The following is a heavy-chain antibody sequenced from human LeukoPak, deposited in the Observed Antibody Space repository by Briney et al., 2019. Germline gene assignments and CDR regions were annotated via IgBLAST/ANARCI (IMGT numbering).Heavy chain of an antibody. V-gene: IGHV3-30*03. CDR2: ISPNGSKR. D-gene: IGHD5-12*01. CDR1: GFTFSGYG. Sequence: GGSLRLSCAASGFTFSGYGIHWVRQTPGKGLEWVAAISPNGSKRFYADSVKGRFTVSRDNSKNTLYLQMNSLRAEDTAVYYCARGEGVFSYERYIPNFDYWGQGTLVTVSS. J-gene: IGHJ4*02. CDR3: ARGEGVFSYERYIPNFDY.